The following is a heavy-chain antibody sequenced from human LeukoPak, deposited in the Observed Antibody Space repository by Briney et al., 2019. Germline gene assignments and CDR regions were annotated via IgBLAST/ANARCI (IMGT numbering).Heavy chain of an antibody. D-gene: IGHD2-15*01. CDR3: ARGGGFSGMDV. CDR2: IKQDGNEK. V-gene: IGHV3-7*05. J-gene: IGHJ6*02. CDR1: GFTFSSYW. Sequence: GGSLRLSCAASGFTFSSYWMSWVRQAPGKGLEWAANIKQDGNEKSYVDSVEGRFTISRDNAKNSLYLQMNSLRAEDTAVYYCARGGGFSGMDVWGQGTTVTVSS.